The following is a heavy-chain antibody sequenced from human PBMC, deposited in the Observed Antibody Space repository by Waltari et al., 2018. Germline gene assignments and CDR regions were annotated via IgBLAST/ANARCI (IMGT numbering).Heavy chain of an antibody. CDR1: GYPLRAVS. CDR3: TTDMTSYFFEY. Sequence: QVQLVQSGAEVKKPGASVKVSCQVSGYPLRAVSMHGVRQAPGKGLEWMGGLDHEHGETIYAQKFQGRVTMTEDTATDTAYMEVTSLRSEDTAVYYCTTDMTSYFFEYWGQGTLVTVSS. CDR2: LDHEHGET. D-gene: IGHD2-2*01. J-gene: IGHJ4*02. V-gene: IGHV1-24*01.